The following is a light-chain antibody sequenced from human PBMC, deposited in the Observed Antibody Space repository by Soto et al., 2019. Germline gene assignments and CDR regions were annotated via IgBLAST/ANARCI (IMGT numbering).Light chain of an antibody. Sequence: QAVVTQPPSVSGAPGQRVTISCTGSTSTIGAGYDVHWYQQLPGTAPKLLIYGNSNRPSGVPDRFSGSKSGTSASLAITGLQAEDEADYYSQSYDSSLSAVVFGGGTKLTVL. J-gene: IGLJ2*01. CDR2: GNS. CDR3: QSYDSSLSAVV. V-gene: IGLV1-40*01. CDR1: TSTIGAGYD.